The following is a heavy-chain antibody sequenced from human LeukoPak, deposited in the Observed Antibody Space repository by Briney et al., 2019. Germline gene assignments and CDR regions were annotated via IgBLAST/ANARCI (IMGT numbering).Heavy chain of an antibody. Sequence: ASVKVSCKASGGTFSSYTISWVGQAPGQGLEWMGRIIPILGIANYAQKFQGRVAITADKSTSTAYMELSSLRSEDTAVYYCARDPGDGYFDYWGQGTLVTVSS. V-gene: IGHV1-69*04. J-gene: IGHJ4*02. CDR1: GGTFSSYT. CDR2: IIPILGIA. D-gene: IGHD2-21*02. CDR3: ARDPGDGYFDY.